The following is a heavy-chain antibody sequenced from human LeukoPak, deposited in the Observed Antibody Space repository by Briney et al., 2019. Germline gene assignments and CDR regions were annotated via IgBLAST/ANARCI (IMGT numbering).Heavy chain of an antibody. CDR1: GFTFSSYW. Sequence: GGSLRLSCAASGFTFSSYWMSWVRQAPGKGLEWVANIKQDGSEKYYVDSVKGRFTISRDNAKNSLYLQMNSLRAEDTAVYYCARGPLHRLMVATYYFDYWGQGTLVTVSS. CDR2: IKQDGSEK. J-gene: IGHJ4*02. CDR3: ARGPLHRLMVATYYFDY. V-gene: IGHV3-7*01. D-gene: IGHD5-12*01.